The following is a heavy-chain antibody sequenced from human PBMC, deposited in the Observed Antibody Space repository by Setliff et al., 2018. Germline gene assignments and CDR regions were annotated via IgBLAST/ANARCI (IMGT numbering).Heavy chain of an antibody. CDR3: ARAPGYSYGYYYYGMDV. Sequence: PSETLSLTCAVSGYSITSGYYWGWIRQPPGKGLEWIGEIKHSGSTNYNPSLKSRVTISVDTSKNQYSLKLSSVTAADTAVYYCARAPGYSYGYYYYGMDVWGQGTTVTVSS. V-gene: IGHV4-38-2*01. D-gene: IGHD5-18*01. J-gene: IGHJ6*02. CDR1: GYSITSGYY. CDR2: IKHSGST.